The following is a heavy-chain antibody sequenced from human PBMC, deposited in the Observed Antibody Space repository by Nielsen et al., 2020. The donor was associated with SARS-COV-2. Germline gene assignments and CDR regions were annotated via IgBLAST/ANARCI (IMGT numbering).Heavy chain of an antibody. CDR3: AATFTYYYGSGTFFSRSRYYYYMDA. J-gene: IGHJ6*03. Sequence: ASVKVSCKASGYTYSRYGISWLRQAPGQGLEWMGWISADDGDTKYAQKVKGRMTMTIDTSASTAYMDLTSLTSDDTAVYYCAATFTYYYGSGTFFSRSRYYYYMDAWGKGTTVTVSS. D-gene: IGHD3-10*01. CDR1: GYTYSRYG. V-gene: IGHV1-18*04. CDR2: ISADDGDT.